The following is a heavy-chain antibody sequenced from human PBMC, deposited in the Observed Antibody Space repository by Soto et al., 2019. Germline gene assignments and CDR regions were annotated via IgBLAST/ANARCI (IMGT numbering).Heavy chain of an antibody. D-gene: IGHD3-10*01. Sequence: LRLSCAASGFTVSSNYMSWVRQAPGKGLEWVSVIYSGGSTYYADSVKGRFTISRDNSKNTLYLQMNTLRAEDTAVYYCAREDDYQGSGLPTGYYGMDVWGQGTTVTVSS. V-gene: IGHV3-53*01. J-gene: IGHJ6*02. CDR1: GFTVSSNY. CDR3: AREDDYQGSGLPTGYYGMDV. CDR2: IYSGGST.